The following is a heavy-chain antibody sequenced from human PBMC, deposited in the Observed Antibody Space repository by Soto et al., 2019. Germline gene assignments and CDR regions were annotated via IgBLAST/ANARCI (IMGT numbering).Heavy chain of an antibody. CDR2: ISSDGSHQ. CDR1: GFTFSTSA. CDR3: ARPYCSSTRCYLYCYAMDV. D-gene: IGHD2-2*01. Sequence: QVQLVESGGGVVQPGRSLRLSCAASGFTFSTSAIHWVRQAPGKGLEWVAVISSDGSHQYYADSVRGRFTVSRDNSKNTLYLQMNSLRAEDTAVYYCARPYCSSTRCYLYCYAMDVWGQGTTVTVSS. V-gene: IGHV3-30-3*01. J-gene: IGHJ6*02.